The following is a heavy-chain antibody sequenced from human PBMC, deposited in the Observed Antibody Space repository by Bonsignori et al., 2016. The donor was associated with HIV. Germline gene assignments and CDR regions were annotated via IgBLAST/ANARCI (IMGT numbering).Heavy chain of an antibody. CDR3: ARAPGYSSGWRHFDY. Sequence: VRQAPGKGLEWVSYISSSSSTIYYADSVKGRFTISRDNAKNSLYLQMNSLRDEDTAVYYCARAPGYSSGWRHFDYWGQGTLVTVSS. J-gene: IGHJ4*02. V-gene: IGHV3-48*02. D-gene: IGHD6-19*01. CDR2: ISSSSSTI.